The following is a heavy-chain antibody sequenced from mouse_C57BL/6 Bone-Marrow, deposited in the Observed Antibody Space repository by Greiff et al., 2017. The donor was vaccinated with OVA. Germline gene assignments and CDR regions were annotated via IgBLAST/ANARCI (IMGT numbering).Heavy chain of an antibody. Sequence: QVQLKESGAELARPGASVKLSCKASGYTFTSYGISWVKQRTGQGLEWIGEIYPRSGNTYYNEKFKGKATLTADKPSSTAYMELRSLTSEDSAVYFCARRGSSYGYWGKGTTLTVSS. CDR3: ARRGSSYGY. V-gene: IGHV1-81*01. D-gene: IGHD1-1*01. CDR1: GYTFTSYG. J-gene: IGHJ2*01. CDR2: IYPRSGNT.